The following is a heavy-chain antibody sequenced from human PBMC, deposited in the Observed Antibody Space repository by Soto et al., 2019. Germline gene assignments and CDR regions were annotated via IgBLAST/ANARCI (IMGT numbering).Heavy chain of an antibody. D-gene: IGHD1-26*01. V-gene: IGHV4-31*03. CDR3: ARGWGPLGANSGILDY. Sequence: QVQLQESGPGLVKPSQTLSLTCTVSGGSISSGGYYWSWIRQHPGKGLEWIGYIYYSGSTYYNPSLKSRVTISVDTSKNQFSLKLSSVTAADTAVYYCARGWGPLGANSGILDYWGQGTLVTVSS. J-gene: IGHJ4*02. CDR2: IYYSGST. CDR1: GGSISSGGYY.